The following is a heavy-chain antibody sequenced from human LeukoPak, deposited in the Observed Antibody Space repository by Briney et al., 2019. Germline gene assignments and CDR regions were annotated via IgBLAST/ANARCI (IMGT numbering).Heavy chain of an antibody. Sequence: TGGSLRLSCEASQFTFSRFAMSWIRQAPGTGLEWVSTLSGSGTATYYADSVKGRFTTSRDNSKDTLYLQMDNLRADDMAVYYCAKHLGSHSFLFYYMDVWGTGTSVIVSS. J-gene: IGHJ6*03. CDR3: AKHLGSHSFLFYYMDV. V-gene: IGHV3-23*01. CDR2: LSGSGTAT. CDR1: QFTFSRFA. D-gene: IGHD2-21*01.